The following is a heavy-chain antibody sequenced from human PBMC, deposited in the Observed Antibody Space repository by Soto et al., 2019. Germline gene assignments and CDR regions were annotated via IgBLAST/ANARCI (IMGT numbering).Heavy chain of an antibody. J-gene: IGHJ2*01. CDR3: AKNIVRGHWYFDL. D-gene: IGHD3-10*01. CDR1: GIAFRGSG. CDR2: ISSDGSQK. V-gene: IGHV3-30*18. Sequence: QVQLVESGGGVVQPGKSLRLSCAASGIAFRGSGMFWVRQTPSKGLEWVAAISSDGSQKYYADSVKGRFTISRDNSKNTLYVQMYGLTTEDTAVYYCAKNIVRGHWYFDLWGRGTLVTVSS.